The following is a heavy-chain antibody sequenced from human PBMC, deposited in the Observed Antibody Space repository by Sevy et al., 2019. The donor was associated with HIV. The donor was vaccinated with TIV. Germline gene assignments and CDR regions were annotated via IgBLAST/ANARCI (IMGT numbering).Heavy chain of an antibody. CDR2: IKSETDGGTG. CDR1: GFSFFNAW. Sequence: GGSLRLSCSASGFSFFNAWMSWVRQAPGKGLEWVGRIKSETDGGTGEYAGPVKGRFTISRDDSKDTLYLQMNSLKTDDTAVYYCTTERWGFFDTSMRYLLPYFDSWGQGTRVTVSS. V-gene: IGHV3-15*01. CDR3: TTERWGFFDTSMRYLLPYFDS. J-gene: IGHJ4*02. D-gene: IGHD3-22*01.